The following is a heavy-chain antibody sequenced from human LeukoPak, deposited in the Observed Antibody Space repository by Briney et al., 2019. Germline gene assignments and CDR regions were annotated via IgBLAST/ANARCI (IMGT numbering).Heavy chain of an antibody. CDR2: IIPILGIA. V-gene: IGHV1-69*04. Sequence: SVKVSCKASGGTFSSYAISWVRQAPGQGLEWMGRIIPILGIANYAQKFQGRVTITADKSTSTAYVELSSLRSEDTAVYYCAGFRSDYYDSSGFPKYYFDYRGQGTLVTVSS. J-gene: IGHJ4*02. CDR3: AGFRSDYYDSSGFPKYYFDY. D-gene: IGHD3-22*01. CDR1: GGTFSSYA.